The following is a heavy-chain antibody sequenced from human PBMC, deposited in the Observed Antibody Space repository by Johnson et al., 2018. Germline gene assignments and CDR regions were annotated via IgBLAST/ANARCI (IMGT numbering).Heavy chain of an antibody. J-gene: IGHJ3*02. CDR3: TRDHYDDSGRRAFDI. Sequence: VQLVESGGGLVQPGVSLRLSCAASGFTFSSYAMSWVRQAPGKGLEWVSSITSNSDIYYADSVKGRFTISRDNAKNSLYLQMKSLRAEDTAVYYCTRDHYDDSGRRAFDIWGQGRMVTVSS. CDR2: ITSNSDI. D-gene: IGHD3-22*01. V-gene: IGHV3-69-1*01. CDR1: GFTFSSYA.